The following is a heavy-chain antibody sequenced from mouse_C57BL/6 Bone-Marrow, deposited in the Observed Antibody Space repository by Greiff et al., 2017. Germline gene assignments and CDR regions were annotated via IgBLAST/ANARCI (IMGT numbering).Heavy chain of an antibody. D-gene: IGHD1-1*01. J-gene: IGHJ4*01. CDR2: IDPSDSYT. CDR1: GYTFTSYW. Sequence: QVQLQQPGAELVMPGASVKLSCKASGYTFTSYWMHWVKQRPGQGLEWIGEIDPSDSYTNYNQKFKGKSTLTVDKSSSTAYMQLSSLTSEDSAVYYCARWDYYGSRGYYAMDYWGQGTSVTVSS. CDR3: ARWDYYGSRGYYAMDY. V-gene: IGHV1-69*01.